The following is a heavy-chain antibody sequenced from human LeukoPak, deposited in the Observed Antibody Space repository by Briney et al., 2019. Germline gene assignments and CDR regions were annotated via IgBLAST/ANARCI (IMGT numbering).Heavy chain of an antibody. J-gene: IGHJ3*02. CDR2: IDHSGST. CDR3: ARGNRPYGEHEAFDI. CDR1: GGSFSGYY. Sequence: SETLSLTCAVYGGSFSGYYWSWIRQPPRKGLEWIGEIDHSGSTNYNPSLQSRVTISVDTSKNQFSLKVSSVSAADTAVYYCARGNRPYGEHEAFDIWGHGITVTVSP. V-gene: IGHV4-34*01. D-gene: IGHD3-10*01.